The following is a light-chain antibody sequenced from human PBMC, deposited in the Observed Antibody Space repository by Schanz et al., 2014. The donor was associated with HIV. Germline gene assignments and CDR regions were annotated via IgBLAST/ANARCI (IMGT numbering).Light chain of an antibody. V-gene: IGLV1-40*01. CDR1: SSNIGAGYD. J-gene: IGLJ2*01. CDR2: GNS. CDR3: QSYDGTLKAVV. Sequence: QSVLTQPPSVSGAPGQRVTISCTGSSSNIGAGYDVHWYQQLPGTAPKLLIYGNSNRPSGVPDRFSGSKSGTSASLAITGLQAEDEAEYYCQSYDGTLKAVVVGGGTKLTVL.